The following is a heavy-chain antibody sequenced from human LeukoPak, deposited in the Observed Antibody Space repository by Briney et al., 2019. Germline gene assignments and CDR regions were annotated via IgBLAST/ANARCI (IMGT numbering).Heavy chain of an antibody. J-gene: IGHJ4*02. D-gene: IGHD3-22*01. CDR1: GFTFSSYA. Sequence: TGGSLRLSCAASGFTFSSYAMSWVRQAPGKGLEWVSAISGSGGSTYYADSVKGRFTISRDNSKNTLYLKMNSLRAEDTAVYYCAKAFMIVVDYFDYWGQGTLVTVSS. CDR3: AKAFMIVVDYFDY. V-gene: IGHV3-23*01. CDR2: ISGSGGST.